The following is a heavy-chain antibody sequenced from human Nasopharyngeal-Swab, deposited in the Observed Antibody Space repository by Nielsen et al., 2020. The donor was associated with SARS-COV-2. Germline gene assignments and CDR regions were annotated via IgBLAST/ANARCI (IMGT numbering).Heavy chain of an antibody. D-gene: IGHD5-18*01. J-gene: IGHJ6*02. CDR2: ISYDGSNK. CDR3: ARDKRDTATATGLFGYYYYGMDV. Sequence: VRQAPGKGLEWVAVISYDGSNKYYADSVKGRFTISRDNSKNTLYLQMNSLRAEDTAVYYCARDKRDTATATGLFGYYYYGMDVWGQGTTVTVSS. V-gene: IGHV3-30*04.